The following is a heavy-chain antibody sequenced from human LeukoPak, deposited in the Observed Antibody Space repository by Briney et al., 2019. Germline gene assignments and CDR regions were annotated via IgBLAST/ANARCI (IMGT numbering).Heavy chain of an antibody. CDR1: GYTFIDYY. Sequence: ASVKVSCKASGYTFIDYYIHWVRQAPGQGLEWMGWFNPNNGGTNYAQKFQGRVTMTSDTPVTTAYMELSRLTSDDTAVYYCARDSAKLRDNAFDIWGQGTMVTVSS. J-gene: IGHJ3*02. CDR3: ARDSAKLRDNAFDI. D-gene: IGHD4-17*01. V-gene: IGHV1-2*02. CDR2: FNPNNGGT.